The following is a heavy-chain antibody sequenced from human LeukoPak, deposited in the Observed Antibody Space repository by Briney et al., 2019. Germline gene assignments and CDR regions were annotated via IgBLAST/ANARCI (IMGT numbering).Heavy chain of an antibody. CDR1: GFTFISYS. V-gene: IGHV3-21*01. J-gene: IGHJ3*02. CDR3: ARDAGSGDDAFDI. D-gene: IGHD2-15*01. Sequence: PGGSLRLSCEASGFTFISYSMNWVRQGPGKRQEWVSSISSSSSYIYYADSVEGRFTISRDNAKNSLYLQMNSLRAEDTAVYYCARDAGSGDDAFDIWGQGTMVTVST. CDR2: ISSSSSYI.